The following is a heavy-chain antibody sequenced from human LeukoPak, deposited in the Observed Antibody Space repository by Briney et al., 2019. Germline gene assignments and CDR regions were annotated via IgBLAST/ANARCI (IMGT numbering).Heavy chain of an antibody. CDR1: GYTFTGYY. J-gene: IGHJ1*01. CDR3: ARSIVGDTTTSFQH. V-gene: IGHV1-2*02. D-gene: IGHD1-26*01. Sequence: ASVKVSCNASGYTFTGYYMHWVRQATGQGLEWMGWINPNSGGTNYAQKFQGRVTMTRDTSISTAYMELSRLRSDDTAVYYCARSIVGDTTTSFQHWGQGTLVIVSS. CDR2: INPNSGGT.